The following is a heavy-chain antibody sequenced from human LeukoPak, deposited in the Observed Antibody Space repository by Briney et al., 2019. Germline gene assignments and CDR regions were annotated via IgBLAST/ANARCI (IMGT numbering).Heavy chain of an antibody. CDR2: INPNSGGT. D-gene: IGHD1-26*01. V-gene: IGHV1-2*02. CDR3: ARDSWELLLGGATSYFDL. Sequence: ASVKVSCKASGYTFIAYYMHWVRQAPGQGLEWMGWINPNSGGTNYAQKFQGRVTMTRDTSISTAYMELRSLRSDDTAVYYCARDSWELLLGGATSYFDLWGRGTLVTVSS. CDR1: GYTFIAYY. J-gene: IGHJ2*01.